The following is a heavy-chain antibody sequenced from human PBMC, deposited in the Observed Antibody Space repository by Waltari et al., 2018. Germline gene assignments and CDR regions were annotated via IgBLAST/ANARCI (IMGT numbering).Heavy chain of an antibody. J-gene: IGHJ4*02. V-gene: IGHV3-23*01. Sequence: EVHLLEFGGGLAQPGGSLSLSCVGSGSVFVTSALSWVRQGPGKGLEWVSGISDSGVITKYADSVKGRFTVSRDNSKNTVFLQLNSLRAEDTAIYYCARHLYSIDYLELGNWGQGTLVTVSS. D-gene: IGHD3-22*01. CDR1: GSVFVTSA. CDR2: ISDSGVIT. CDR3: ARHLYSIDYLELGN.